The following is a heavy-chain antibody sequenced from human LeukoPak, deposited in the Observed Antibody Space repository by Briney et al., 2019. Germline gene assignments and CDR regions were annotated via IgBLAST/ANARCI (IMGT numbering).Heavy chain of an antibody. CDR3: ARGGTYYNFWSGPGNWFDP. J-gene: IGHJ5*02. CDR2: INHSGST. V-gene: IGHV4-34*01. CDR1: GGSISGYY. Sequence: PSETLSLTCTVSGGSISGYYWSWIRQPPGKGLEWIGEINHSGSTNYNPSLKSRVTISVDTSKNQFSLKLSSVTAADTAVYYCARGGTYYNFWSGPGNWFDPWGQGTLVTVSS. D-gene: IGHD3-3*01.